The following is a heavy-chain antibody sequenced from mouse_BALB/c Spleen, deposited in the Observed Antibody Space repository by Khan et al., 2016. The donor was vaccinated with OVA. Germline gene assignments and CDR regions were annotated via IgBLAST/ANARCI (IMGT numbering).Heavy chain of an antibody. CDR2: INTYTGAP. Sequence: QVQLKQSGPELKKPGETVKISCKASGFTFTNYGMNWVKQAPGKGLKWMGWINTYTGAPTFADDFKGRFAFSLETSASTAYLQINNLKNEDTATYFCARVGYNGTMDCWGQGTSVTVSS. J-gene: IGHJ4*01. CDR3: ARVGYNGTMDC. D-gene: IGHD2-14*01. V-gene: IGHV9-3-1*01. CDR1: GFTFTNYG.